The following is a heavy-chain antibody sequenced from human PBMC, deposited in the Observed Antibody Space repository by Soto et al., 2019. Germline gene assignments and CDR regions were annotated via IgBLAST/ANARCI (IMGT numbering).Heavy chain of an antibody. CDR2: INPSGGST. J-gene: IGHJ3*02. V-gene: IGHV1-46*03. Sequence: ASVKVSCKASGYTFTSYYMHWVRQAPGQGLEWMGIINPSGGSTSYAQKFQGRVIMTRDTSTSTVYMELSSLRSEDTAVYYCARDQHSSPRGGAFDIWGQGTMVTVSS. CDR1: GYTFTSYY. D-gene: IGHD6-13*01. CDR3: ARDQHSSPRGGAFDI.